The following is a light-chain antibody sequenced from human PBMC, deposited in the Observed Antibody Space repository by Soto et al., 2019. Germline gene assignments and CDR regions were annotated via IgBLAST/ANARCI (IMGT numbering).Light chain of an antibody. CDR2: KAT. CDR1: QRINTW. CDR3: QQYETFSPWT. Sequence: DIQMTQSPSTLSASLGDRVTITCRASQRINTWVAGYQQKPGTAPKLLVDKATMLQSGVPSRFSGSGSGPEFTLAISNRQPDDFATYYCQQYETFSPWTFGQGTKVDIK. J-gene: IGKJ1*01. V-gene: IGKV1-5*03.